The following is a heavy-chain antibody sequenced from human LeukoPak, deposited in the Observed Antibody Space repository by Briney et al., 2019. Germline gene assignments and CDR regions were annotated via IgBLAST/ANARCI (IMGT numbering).Heavy chain of an antibody. CDR3: ARDQWPYGSRSYAT. CDR2: IYYSGST. J-gene: IGHJ5*02. CDR1: GGSMSSSDYY. Sequence: SETRSLTCSVAGGSMSSSDYYWGWIRQPPGKGLEGITSIYYSGSTYYNHSLESRVTIAMAMSRNQVSLRPSTVTAADTAAYYCARDQWPYGSRSYATWGQGTLVIVSS. V-gene: IGHV4-39*07. D-gene: IGHD3-10*01.